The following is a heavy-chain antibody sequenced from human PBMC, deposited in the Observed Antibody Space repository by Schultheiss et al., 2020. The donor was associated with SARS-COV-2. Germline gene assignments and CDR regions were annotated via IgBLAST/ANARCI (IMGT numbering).Heavy chain of an antibody. J-gene: IGHJ3*02. D-gene: IGHD4-17*01. CDR3: ARHRTMTTSYDAFDI. CDR2: INHSGST. Sequence: SETLSLTCAVYGGSFSGYYWTWIRQPPGKGLEWIGEINHSGSTYYNPSLKSRVTISVDTSENQSSLKLSSVTAADTAVYYCARHRTMTTSYDAFDIWGQGTMVT. V-gene: IGHV4-34*01. CDR1: GGSFSGYY.